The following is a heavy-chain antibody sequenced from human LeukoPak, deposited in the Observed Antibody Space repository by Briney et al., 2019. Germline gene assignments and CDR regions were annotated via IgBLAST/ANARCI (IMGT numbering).Heavy chain of an antibody. Sequence: QPGGSLRLSCAASGFTFSSYSMNWVRQAPGKGLEWVSYISSSSSTIYYADSVKGRFTISRDNAKNSLYLQMNSLRAEDTAVYYCARDRSTQYYYDSSGTDYWGQGTLVTVSS. CDR1: GFTFSSYS. V-gene: IGHV3-48*04. CDR3: ARDRSTQYYYDSSGTDY. J-gene: IGHJ4*02. D-gene: IGHD3-22*01. CDR2: ISSSSSTI.